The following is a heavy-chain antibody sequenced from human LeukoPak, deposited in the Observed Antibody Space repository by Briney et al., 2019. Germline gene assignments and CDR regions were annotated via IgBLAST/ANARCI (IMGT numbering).Heavy chain of an antibody. J-gene: IGHJ4*02. CDR2: VYTSGST. CDR1: GGSISSGGYY. CDR3: ARGALRDGSNYLDY. Sequence: PSESLSLTCTVPGGSISSGGYYWSWLRQPAVKGLEWIGRVYTSGSTNNNPSLKSPVTISVDTCKIQFSLKLSSETAADRGVYYGARGALRDGSNYLDYWGQGTLVTVSS. V-gene: IGHV4-61*02. D-gene: IGHD2-15*01.